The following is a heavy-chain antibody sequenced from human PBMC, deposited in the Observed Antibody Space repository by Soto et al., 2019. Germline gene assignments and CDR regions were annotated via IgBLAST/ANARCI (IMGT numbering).Heavy chain of an antibody. J-gene: IGHJ4*02. Sequence: QVQLVQSGAEVKKPGSSVKVSCKASGGTFSSYAISWVRQAPGQGLEWMEGIIPIFGTANYAQKFQGRVTITADESTSTAYMELSSLRSEDTAVYYCARVGDTYYDFWSGYYIFDYWGQGTLVTVSS. V-gene: IGHV1-69*01. CDR3: ARVGDTYYDFWSGYYIFDY. D-gene: IGHD3-3*01. CDR2: IIPIFGTA. CDR1: GGTFSSYA.